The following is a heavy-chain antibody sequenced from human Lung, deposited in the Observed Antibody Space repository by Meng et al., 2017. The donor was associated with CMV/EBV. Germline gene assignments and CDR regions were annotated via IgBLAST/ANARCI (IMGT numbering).Heavy chain of an antibody. CDR2: IYAGGRSA. V-gene: IGHV3-23*03. CDR1: GFTFSNYA. Sequence: GESLKISCAASGFTFSNYAMSWVRQAPGKGLEWVAVIYAGGRSAYYAESVKGRFTIFRDGSKNTVYLEMNSLRAEDTALYYCAKDSTYSARGQGTLVTVSS. D-gene: IGHD6-13*01. CDR3: AKDSTYSA. J-gene: IGHJ4*02.